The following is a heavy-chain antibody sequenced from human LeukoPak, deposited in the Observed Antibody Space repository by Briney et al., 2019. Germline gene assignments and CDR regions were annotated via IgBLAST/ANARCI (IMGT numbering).Heavy chain of an antibody. Sequence: SETLSLTCTVSGGSISSSSYYWGWIRQPPGKGLEWIESIYYSGSTYYNPSLKSRVTISVDTSKNQFSLKLSSVTAADTAVYYCARDYYDSSGYYNWGQGTLVTVSS. J-gene: IGHJ4*02. CDR3: ARDYYDSSGYYN. CDR1: GGSISSSSYY. CDR2: IYYSGST. V-gene: IGHV4-39*02. D-gene: IGHD3-22*01.